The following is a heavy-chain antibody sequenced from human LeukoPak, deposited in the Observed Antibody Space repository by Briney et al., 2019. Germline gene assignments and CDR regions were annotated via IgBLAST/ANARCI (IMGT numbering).Heavy chain of an antibody. D-gene: IGHD4-17*01. CDR3: ARDPNGDYIGAFDM. J-gene: IGHJ3*02. V-gene: IGHV3-48*03. CDR1: GFTFSSYE. Sequence: GGSLRLSCAASGFTFSSYEMNWVRQAPEKGLEWVSYISSSGSTIYYADSVKGRFSMSRDNSKNTLYLQMNSLRAGDTAVYYCARDPNGDYIGAFDMWGQGTMVIVSS. CDR2: ISSSGSTI.